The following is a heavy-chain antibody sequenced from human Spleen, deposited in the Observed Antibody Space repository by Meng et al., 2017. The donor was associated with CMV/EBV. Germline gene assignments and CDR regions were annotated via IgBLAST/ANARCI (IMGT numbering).Heavy chain of an antibody. J-gene: IGHJ6*02. CDR1: GFTFSSNA. V-gene: IGHV3-23*01. CDR3: AKRGTSWSDRTHYYYGMDV. D-gene: IGHD3-3*01. CDR2: ISGSGGST. Sequence: GGSLRLSCAVSGFTFSSNAMSWVRRAPGKGLEWVSVISGSGGSTYYADSVKGRFTISRDNSKNTLYLQMNSLRAEDTAVYYCAKRGTSWSDRTHYYYGMDVWGQGTTVTVS.